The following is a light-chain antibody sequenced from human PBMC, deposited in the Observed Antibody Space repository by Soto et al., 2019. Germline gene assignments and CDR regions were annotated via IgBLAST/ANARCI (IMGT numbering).Light chain of an antibody. V-gene: IGKV3-11*01. CDR3: QQRSNRPIT. J-gene: IGKJ5*01. CDR2: DAS. Sequence: EIVLTQSPATLSLSPGERATLSCRASESVSSYLAWYQQKPGQAPRLLIYDASNRATGIPARFSGSGSGTDVTLTISSLEPEDFAVYYCQQRSNRPITFGQGTRLEIK. CDR1: ESVSSY.